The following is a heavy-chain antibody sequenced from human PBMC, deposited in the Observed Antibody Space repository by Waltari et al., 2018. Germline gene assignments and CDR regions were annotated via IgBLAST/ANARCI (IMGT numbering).Heavy chain of an antibody. D-gene: IGHD2-2*01. Sequence: QITLKEYGPTLVKPTQSITLTCTFTGVPLSTSVVGVCWIRQPPGKALELLALIYWNDEKRYSPSLKSRLTITKDTSKNQVVLTMTNMDPVDTATYYCAHLTYQLPSNWFDPWGQGTLVTVSS. J-gene: IGHJ5*02. V-gene: IGHV2-5*01. CDR2: IYWNDEK. CDR3: AHLTYQLPSNWFDP. CDR1: GVPLSTSVVG.